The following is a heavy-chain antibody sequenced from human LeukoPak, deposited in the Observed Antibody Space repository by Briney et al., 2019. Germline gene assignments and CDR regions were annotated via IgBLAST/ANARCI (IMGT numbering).Heavy chain of an antibody. J-gene: IGHJ5*02. CDR2: ISGSGGST. CDR1: GFTFSSYA. V-gene: IGHV3-23*01. D-gene: IGHD3-3*01. CDR3: AKLVPSDDFWSGYLGWFDP. Sequence: GGSLRLSCAASGFTFSSYAMRWVRQAPGKGLEWVSAISGSGGSTDYADSVKGRFIISRENDKNTLYLQMNRQRGEDTAVYYCAKLVPSDDFWSGYLGWFDPWGQGTLVTVSS.